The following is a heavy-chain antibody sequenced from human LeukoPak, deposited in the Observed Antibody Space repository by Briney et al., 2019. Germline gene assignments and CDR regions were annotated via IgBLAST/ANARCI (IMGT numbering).Heavy chain of an antibody. CDR1: GFTFSSYW. CDR3: ARVPGYCSGGSCYNPNWFDP. D-gene: IGHD2-15*01. V-gene: IGHV3-7*03. CDR2: IKQDGSEK. J-gene: IGHJ5*02. Sequence: GGSLRLSCAASGFTFSSYWMSWVRQAPGKGLEWVANIKQDGSEKYYVDSVKGRFTISRDNAKTSLYLQMNSLRAEDTAVYYCARVPGYCSGGSCYNPNWFDPWGQGTLVTVSS.